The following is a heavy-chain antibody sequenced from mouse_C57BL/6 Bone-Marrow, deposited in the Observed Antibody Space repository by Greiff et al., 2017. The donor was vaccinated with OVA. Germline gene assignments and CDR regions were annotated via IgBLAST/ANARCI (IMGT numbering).Heavy chain of an antibody. CDR2: ISSGSSTI. V-gene: IGHV5-17*01. CDR3: ARRDYYGSKDY. CDR1: GFTFSDYG. J-gene: IGHJ2*01. Sequence: EVKVVESGAGLVKPGGSLKLSCAASGFTFSDYGMHWVRQAPEKGLEWVAYISSGSSTIYYADTVKGRFTISRDNAKNTLFLQMTSLRSEDTAMYYCARRDYYGSKDYWGQGTTLTVSS. D-gene: IGHD1-1*01.